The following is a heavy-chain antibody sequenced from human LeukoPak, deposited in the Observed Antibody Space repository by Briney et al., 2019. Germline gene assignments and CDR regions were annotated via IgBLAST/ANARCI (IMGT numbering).Heavy chain of an antibody. J-gene: IGHJ4*02. CDR3: AKGGGSYYESGFDY. V-gene: IGHV3-23*01. D-gene: IGHD1-26*01. CDR2: ISGSGGST. Sequence: GGSLRLSCAASGFTFSSYGMSWVRQAPGKGLEWVSAISGSGGSTYYADSVKGRFTISRDNSKNTLYLQMNSLRAEDTAVYYCAKGGGSYYESGFDYWGQGTLVTVSS. CDR1: GFTFSSYG.